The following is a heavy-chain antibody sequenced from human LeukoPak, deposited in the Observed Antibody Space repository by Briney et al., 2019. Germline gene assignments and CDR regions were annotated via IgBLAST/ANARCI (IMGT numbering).Heavy chain of an antibody. CDR1: GGSVINTNW. V-gene: IGHV4-4*02. CDR2: VHLDGRT. Sequence: SETLSLTCGVSGGSVINTNWWTWVRQPPGKGLEWIEEVHLDGRTNYNPSLESRLTMSVDVSENQVSLKLTSVTAADTAVYYCAREGGFYRPLDYSGQGTLVTVSS. D-gene: IGHD3-3*01. J-gene: IGHJ4*02. CDR3: AREGGFYRPLDY.